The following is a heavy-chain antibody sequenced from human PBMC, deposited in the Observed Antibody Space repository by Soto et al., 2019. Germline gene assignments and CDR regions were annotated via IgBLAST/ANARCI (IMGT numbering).Heavy chain of an antibody. CDR1: GFTFSSDS. V-gene: IGHV3-23*01. J-gene: IGHJ6*02. CDR3: AKDRGYSYGSYYYYGMDV. D-gene: IGHD5-18*01. CDR2: ISGSGGST. Sequence: GGSLXLSWAASGFTFSSDSMSWVRQAPGKGLEWVSAISGSGGSTYYADSVKGRFTISRDNSKNTLYLQMNSLRAEDTAVYYCAKDRGYSYGSYYYYGMDVWGQGTTVTVSS.